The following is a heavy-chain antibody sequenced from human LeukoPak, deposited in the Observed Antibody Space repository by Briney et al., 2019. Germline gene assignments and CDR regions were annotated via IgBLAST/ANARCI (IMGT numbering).Heavy chain of an antibody. V-gene: IGHV4-34*01. Sequence: SETLSLTCDVPGGSFSGYLWSWIRQSPGKGLEWIGEVNYRGSPHYNPSLESRVTISVDTSKNQFSLKLTSVTAADTALYYCSRSGLTGMREYERADYYYYGMDLWGQGTAVTV. CDR3: SRSGLTGMREYERADYYYYGMDL. D-gene: IGHD2-2*01. CDR2: VNYRGSP. CDR1: GGSFSGYL. J-gene: IGHJ6*02.